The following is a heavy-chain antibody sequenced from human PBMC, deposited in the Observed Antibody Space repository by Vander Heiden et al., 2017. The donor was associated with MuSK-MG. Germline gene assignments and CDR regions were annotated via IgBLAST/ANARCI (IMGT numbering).Heavy chain of an antibody. CDR3: AIRHSGSLYAFDI. J-gene: IGHJ3*02. CDR2: IYYSGST. V-gene: IGHV4-59*01. Sequence: QVQLQEAGPGLVKPSEPLALTGTVSGGSISSYYWSWIRQPPGKGLEWIGYIYYSGSTNDNPALKSRVTISVDTSKNQFSLKMRSVTAADTAVYYCAIRHSGSLYAFDIWGQGTMVTVFS. D-gene: IGHD1-26*01. CDR1: GGSISSYY.